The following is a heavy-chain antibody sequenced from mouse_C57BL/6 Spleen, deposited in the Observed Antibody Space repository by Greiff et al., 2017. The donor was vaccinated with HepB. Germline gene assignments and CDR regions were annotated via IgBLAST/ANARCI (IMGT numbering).Heavy chain of an antibody. J-gene: IGHJ4*01. Sequence: VKLMESGPELVKPGASVKISCKASGYAFSSSWMNWVKQRPGKGLEWIGRIYPGDGDTNYNGKFKGKATLTADKSSSTAYMQLSSLTSEDSAVYFCARGLLRSYAMDYWGQGTSVTVSS. CDR1: GYAFSSSW. D-gene: IGHD2-3*01. V-gene: IGHV1-82*01. CDR2: IYPGDGDT. CDR3: ARGLLRSYAMDY.